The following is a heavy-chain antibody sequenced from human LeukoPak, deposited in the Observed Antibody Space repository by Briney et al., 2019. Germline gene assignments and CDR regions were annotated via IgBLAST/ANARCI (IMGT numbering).Heavy chain of an antibody. CDR2: IWSDGIRK. V-gene: IGHV3-33*01. CDR3: ATVRGLGALDS. D-gene: IGHD1-26*01. J-gene: IGHJ4*02. CDR1: GFTFSSKG. Sequence: GGSLRLSCAAPGFTFSSKGMHWVRQAPGKGLEWVAVIWSDGIRKYYGDSVKGRFAISRDVSRNTLYLQMNSLRVEDTAIYYCATVRGLGALDSWGQGTLVTVSS.